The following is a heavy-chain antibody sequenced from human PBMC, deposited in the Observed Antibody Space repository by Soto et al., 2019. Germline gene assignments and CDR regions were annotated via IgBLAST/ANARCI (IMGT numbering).Heavy chain of an antibody. D-gene: IGHD6-6*01. J-gene: IGHJ6*02. CDR1: GFTFSSYA. V-gene: IGHV3-30-3*01. CDR3: ARVKGYSSSKYYYYGMDV. Sequence: QVQLVESGGCVVQPGRSLRLSCAASGFTFSSYAMHWVRQAPGKGLEWVAVISYDGSNKYYADSVKGRFTISRDNSKNTLYLQMNSLRAEDTAVYYCARVKGYSSSKYYYYGMDVWGQGTTVTVSS. CDR2: ISYDGSNK.